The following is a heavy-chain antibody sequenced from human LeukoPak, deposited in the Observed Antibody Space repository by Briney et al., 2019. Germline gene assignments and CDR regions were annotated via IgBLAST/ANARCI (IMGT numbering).Heavy chain of an antibody. J-gene: IGHJ5*02. CDR3: ARAYSSSWHNWFDP. V-gene: IGHV1-18*01. Sequence: GASVKVSCKASGYTFTSYGISWVRQAPGQGLEWMGWISAYNGNTNYAQKLQGRVTMTTDTSTSTAYMELRSLRSDDTAVYYCARAYSSSWHNWFDPWGQGTLVTVSS. CDR1: GYTFTSYG. D-gene: IGHD6-13*01. CDR2: ISAYNGNT.